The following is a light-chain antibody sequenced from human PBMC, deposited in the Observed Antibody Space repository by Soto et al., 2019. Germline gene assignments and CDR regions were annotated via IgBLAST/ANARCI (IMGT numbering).Light chain of an antibody. Sequence: QSALTQPASVSGSPGQSITISCTGTSNDIGIDKLVSWYQQHPGRAPKLMIYEGFKRPSGVSNRFSGSKSGNSASLTISGLRAEDEADYYCCSYANSNNWLFGGGTKLTVL. CDR2: EGF. V-gene: IGLV2-23*01. J-gene: IGLJ2*01. CDR3: CSYANSNNWL. CDR1: SNDIGIDKL.